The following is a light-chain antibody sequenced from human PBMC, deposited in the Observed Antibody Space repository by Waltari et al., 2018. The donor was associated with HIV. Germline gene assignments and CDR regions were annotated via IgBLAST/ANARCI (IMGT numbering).Light chain of an antibody. Sequence: SYELTQPPSVSVSPGQTASITCSGDKLGNKYACWYQQKPGQSPVLVIDQDSKRPSGIPERFSGSNSGNTATLTISGTQAMDEADYYCQAWDSGTAVFGGGTKLTVL. CDR3: QAWDSGTAV. CDR2: QDS. CDR1: KLGNKY. V-gene: IGLV3-1*01. J-gene: IGLJ2*01.